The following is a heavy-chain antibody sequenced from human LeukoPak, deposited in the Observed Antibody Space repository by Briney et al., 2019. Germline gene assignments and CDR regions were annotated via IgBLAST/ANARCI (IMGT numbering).Heavy chain of an antibody. J-gene: IGHJ3*02. CDR2: IYYSGST. V-gene: IGHV4-59*01. CDR1: GGSISSYY. CDR3: AGRIYYDILTAQRYDAFDI. D-gene: IGHD3-9*01. Sequence: SETLSLTCTVSGGSISSYYWSWIRQPPGKGLEWIGYIYYSGSTNYNPSLKSRVTISVDTSKNQFSLKLSSVTAADTAVYYCAGRIYYDILTAQRYDAFDIWGQGTMVTVSS.